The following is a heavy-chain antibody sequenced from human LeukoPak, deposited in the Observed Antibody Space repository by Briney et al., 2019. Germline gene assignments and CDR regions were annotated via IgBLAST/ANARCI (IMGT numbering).Heavy chain of an antibody. D-gene: IGHD2-15*01. Sequence: QPGGSLRLSCAASGFTFSNYWMHWVRQAPGKGLVWVSRVNSDGSSTGYADSVKGRFTISRDSAKNTLYLQMNSLGAEDTAVYYCARDFRLDVVVAAYGWFDPWGQGTLVTVSS. CDR2: VNSDGSST. CDR1: GFTFSNYW. CDR3: ARDFRLDVVVAAYGWFDP. V-gene: IGHV3-74*01. J-gene: IGHJ5*02.